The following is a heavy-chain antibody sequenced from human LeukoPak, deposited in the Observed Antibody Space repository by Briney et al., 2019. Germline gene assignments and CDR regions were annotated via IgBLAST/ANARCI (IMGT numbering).Heavy chain of an antibody. D-gene: IGHD1-1*01. V-gene: IGHV3-74*01. CDR1: GFTFSSYW. CDR2: INSDGSST. CDR3: AREIGYPQNWFDP. J-gene: IGHJ5*02. Sequence: PGGSLRLSCAASGFTFSSYWMHWVRQAPGKGLVWVSRINSDGSSTSYADSVKGRFTISRDNAKNTLYLQMNSLRAEDTAVYYCAREIGYPQNWFDPWGQGTLVTVSS.